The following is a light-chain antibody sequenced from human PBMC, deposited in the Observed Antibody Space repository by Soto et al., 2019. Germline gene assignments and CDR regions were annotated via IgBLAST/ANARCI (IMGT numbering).Light chain of an antibody. Sequence: EIVMTQSPATLSVSPGERATLSCRASQSVSSNLAWYQQKPGQAPTLLIYGASTRATGIPARFSGSGSGTEFTLTVNRLQSEYVAVYYCQQCNNWPPNTFAQVTKLEIK. J-gene: IGKJ2*01. CDR3: QQCNNWPPNT. V-gene: IGKV3-15*01. CDR2: GAS. CDR1: QSVSSN.